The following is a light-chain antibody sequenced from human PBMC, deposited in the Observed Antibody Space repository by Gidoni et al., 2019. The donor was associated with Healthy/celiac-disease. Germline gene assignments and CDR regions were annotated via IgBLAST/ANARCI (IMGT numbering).Light chain of an antibody. J-gene: IGKJ1*01. CDR1: QSVLYSYNNKNY. CDR2: WAS. CDR3: QQYYSTPPWT. V-gene: IGKV4-1*01. Sequence: DSVMTQSPDSLAVSLGERATINCKSSQSVLYSYNNKNYLALYQQQTGQPPKLLIYWASTRESGFPDRFSGSGSGTDFTLTISSLQAEDVAVYYCQQYYSTPPWTFGQGTKVEIK.